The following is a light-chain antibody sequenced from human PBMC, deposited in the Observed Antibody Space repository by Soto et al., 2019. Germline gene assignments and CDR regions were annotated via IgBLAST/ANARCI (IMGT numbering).Light chain of an antibody. J-gene: IGKJ4*01. Sequence: IQIPQSPSSLSASVGDRVTITFLASLPISNYLAWYLQKPGKIPDLLIYAASTLQAGVPSRFSGSGSGTDFTLTISSLQPEDVAAYYCQKYNSAPLAFGGGTKV. CDR3: QKYNSAPLA. V-gene: IGKV1-27*01. CDR2: AAS. CDR1: LPISNY.